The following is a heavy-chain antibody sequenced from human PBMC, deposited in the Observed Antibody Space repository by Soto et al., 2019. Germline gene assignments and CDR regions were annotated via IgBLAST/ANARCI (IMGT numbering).Heavy chain of an antibody. CDR3: ARRYIAAPATAFDL. D-gene: IGHD6-13*01. Sequence: PGESLKISCQGSGYRFSTDWIHWVRQLPGKGLESVGIIYPADSDTRYSPSFQGQVTISADKTISTTYLQWSSLKASDTAMYFCARRYIAAPATAFDLWGQGTPVTVSS. CDR1: GYRFSTDW. V-gene: IGHV5-51*01. J-gene: IGHJ4*02. CDR2: IYPADSDT.